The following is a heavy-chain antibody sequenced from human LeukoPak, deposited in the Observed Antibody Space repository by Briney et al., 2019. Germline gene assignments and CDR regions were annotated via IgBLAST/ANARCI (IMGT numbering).Heavy chain of an antibody. J-gene: IGHJ4*02. CDR2: IIAIFGTG. D-gene: IGHD5-12*01. CDR1: GATFTSNA. CDR3: SRSPGYPGDDLRYDY. Sequence: SVKLSCNASGATFTSNAINWLRQALGQGLEWMGGIIAIFGTGNYPQKFQGRVTISANESTSTGYMDLSSLSSEDTAVDFCSRSPGYPGDDLRYDYWGQGTLVTVSS. V-gene: IGHV1-69*13.